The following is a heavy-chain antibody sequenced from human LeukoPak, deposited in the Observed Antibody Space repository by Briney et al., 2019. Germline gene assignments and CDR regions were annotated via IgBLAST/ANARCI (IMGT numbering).Heavy chain of an antibody. V-gene: IGHV5-51*01. J-gene: IGHJ5*02. CDR3: ARIPSSLMYNWFDP. D-gene: IGHD2-8*01. CDR2: IYPGDSDT. CDR1: GYSFTSYW. Sequence: GESLKISCEGSGYSFTSYWIGWVRQMPGKGPEWMGIIYPGDSDTRYSPSFQGQVTISADKSISTAYLQWSSLKASDTAMYYCARIPSSLMYNWFDPWGQGTLVTVSS.